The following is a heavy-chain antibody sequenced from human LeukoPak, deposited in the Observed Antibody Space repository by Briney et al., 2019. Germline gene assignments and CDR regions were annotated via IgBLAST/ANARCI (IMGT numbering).Heavy chain of an antibody. CDR1: GYTFTSYW. D-gene: IGHD6-13*01. J-gene: IGHJ4*02. CDR3: ARAPRNSSTMLDY. CDR2: INPDGGST. Sequence: GASVKVSCKASGYTFTSYWIQWVRRAPGQGLEWMGLINPDGGSTAYAHRFQGRVIMTRDTSTSTAYMDLSSLRSEDTAVYYCARAPRNSSTMLDYWGQGTLVTVSS. V-gene: IGHV1-46*01.